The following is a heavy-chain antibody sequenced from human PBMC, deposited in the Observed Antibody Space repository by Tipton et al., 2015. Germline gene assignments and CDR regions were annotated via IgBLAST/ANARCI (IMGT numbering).Heavy chain of an antibody. CDR3: ARGPPPPRYFGTIDS. J-gene: IGHJ4*02. CDR1: GFTFSSYA. CDR2: ISGSGGST. Sequence: SLRLSCAASGFTFSSYAMSWVRQAPGKGLERVSAISGSGGSTYYADSVKGRFTISRDNAKNSLYLEMNRLRDDDTAMYYCARGPPPPRYFGTIDSWGQGSMVAVSS. D-gene: IGHD1-7*01. V-gene: IGHV3-23*01.